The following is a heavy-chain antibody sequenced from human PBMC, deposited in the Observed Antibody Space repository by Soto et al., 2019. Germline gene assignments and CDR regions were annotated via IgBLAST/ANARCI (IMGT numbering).Heavy chain of an antibody. J-gene: IGHJ6*03. D-gene: IGHD3-3*02. CDR2: ISSSSSYI. CDR1: GFTFSSYS. CDR3: VRVHHFPQPDYYYYYMDV. V-gene: IGHV3-21*01. Sequence: PGGSLRLSCAASGFTFSSYSMNWVRQAPGKGLEWVSSISSSSSYIYYADSVKGRFTISRDNAKNSLYLQMNSLRAEDTAVYYCVRVHHFPQPDYYYYYMDVWGKGTTVTVSS.